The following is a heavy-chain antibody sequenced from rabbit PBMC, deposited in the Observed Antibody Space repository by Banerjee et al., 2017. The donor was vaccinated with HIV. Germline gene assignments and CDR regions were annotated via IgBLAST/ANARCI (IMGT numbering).Heavy chain of an antibody. Sequence: QEQLVESGGGLVQPEGSLTLTCTASGFSFSSSYYMCWVRQAPGKGLEWIACIYAGSSGRTYYANWAKGRFTISKTSSTTVTLQMTSLTAADTATYFCARDGDGGYGSYYFNLWGPGTLVTVS. V-gene: IGHV1S45*01. CDR3: ARDGDGGYGSYYFNL. J-gene: IGHJ4*01. CDR2: IYAGSSGRT. CDR1: GFSFSSSYY. D-gene: IGHD6-1*01.